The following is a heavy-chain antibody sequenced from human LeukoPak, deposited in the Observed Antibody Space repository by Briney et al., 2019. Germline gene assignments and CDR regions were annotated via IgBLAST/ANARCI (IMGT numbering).Heavy chain of an antibody. J-gene: IGHJ6*02. D-gene: IGHD3-16*01. CDR1: GFSFSSYE. CDR2: ITKNGSTI. Sequence: PGGSLRLSCVASGFSFSSYEMNWVRQAPGKGLEWVSYITKNGSTIYFADSVKGRFTISRDNAKNSLYLQMNSLRAEDTAVYYCARHYDPYGMDVWGQGTTVTVSS. CDR3: ARHYDPYGMDV. V-gene: IGHV3-48*03.